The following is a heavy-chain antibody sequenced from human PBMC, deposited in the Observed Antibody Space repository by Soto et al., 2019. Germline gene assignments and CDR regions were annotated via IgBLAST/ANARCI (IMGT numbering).Heavy chain of an antibody. CDR2: ISGSGGST. D-gene: IGHD3-10*01. CDR3: ARRGPGHYFGY. J-gene: IGHJ4*02. Sequence: EVQLLESGGGLVQPGGSLRLSCAASGFTFSSYAMRWVRQAPGKGLEWVSAISGSGGSTYYADSVKGRFTIPRDNSKNTPYLQMNRPGAQETALYYRARRGPGHYFGYWGPGTRV. CDR1: GFTFSSYA. V-gene: IGHV3-23*01.